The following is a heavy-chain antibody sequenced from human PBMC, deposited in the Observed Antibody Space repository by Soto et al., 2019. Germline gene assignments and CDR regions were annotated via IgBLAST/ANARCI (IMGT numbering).Heavy chain of an antibody. J-gene: IGHJ4*02. D-gene: IGHD1-1*01. CDR2: IYHSGST. Sequence: SETLSLTCTVSGGSISSYYWSWIRQPPGKGLEWIGYIYHSGSTNYNPSLKSRVTMSVDTSKNQFSLKVSSVSAADTAVYYCARTTDGKAFFDFWGQGTLVTVSS. CDR1: GGSISSYY. CDR3: ARTTDGKAFFDF. V-gene: IGHV4-59*12.